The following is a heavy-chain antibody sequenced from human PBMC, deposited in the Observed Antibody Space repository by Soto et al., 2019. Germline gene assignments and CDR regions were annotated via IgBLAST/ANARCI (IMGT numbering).Heavy chain of an antibody. Sequence: GASVKVSCKASGYTFTSYGISWVRQAPGQGLEWMGWISAYNGNTNYAQKLQGRVTMTTDTSTSTAYMELRSLRSDDTAVYYCARDRIVRYYDSSGYDFDYWGQGTLVTVSS. J-gene: IGHJ4*02. CDR2: ISAYNGNT. D-gene: IGHD3-22*01. V-gene: IGHV1-18*01. CDR3: ARDRIVRYYDSSGYDFDY. CDR1: GYTFTSYG.